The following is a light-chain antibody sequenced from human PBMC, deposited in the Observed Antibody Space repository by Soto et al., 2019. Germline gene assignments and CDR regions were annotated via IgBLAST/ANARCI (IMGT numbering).Light chain of an antibody. J-gene: IGLJ1*01. CDR1: SSYVGSYNR. Sequence: QSALTQPPSVSGSPGQSVAISCTGTSSYVGSYNRVSWYQQPPGAAPKLMIYEVSNRPSGVPDRFSGSKSGNTAYLTISGLQAEDEADYYCNSYTGSSTYVFGTGTKLTVL. CDR2: EVS. V-gene: IGLV2-18*02. CDR3: NSYTGSSTYV.